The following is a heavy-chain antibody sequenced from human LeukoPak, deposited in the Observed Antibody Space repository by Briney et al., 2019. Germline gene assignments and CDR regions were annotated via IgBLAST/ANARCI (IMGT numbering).Heavy chain of an antibody. CDR3: AKATDSSGYYPASAFDY. V-gene: IGHV3-9*01. CDR1: GFTFDDYA. CDR2: ISWNSGSI. Sequence: PGGSLRLSCAASGFTFDDYAMPWVRQAPGKGLEWVSGISWNSGSIGYADSVKGRFTISRDNAKNSLYLQMNSLRAEDTALYYCAKATDSSGYYPASAFDYWGQGTLVTVSS. J-gene: IGHJ4*02. D-gene: IGHD3-22*01.